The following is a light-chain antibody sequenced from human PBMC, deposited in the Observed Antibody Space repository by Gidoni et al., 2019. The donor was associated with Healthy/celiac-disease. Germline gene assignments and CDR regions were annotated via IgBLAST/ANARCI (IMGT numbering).Light chain of an antibody. CDR3: ISRDSSGNLVV. J-gene: IGLJ2*01. CDR2: GKN. Sequence: SERTQEPAVSVALGQTVRITCQGDSLRSYYASWDQQKTGQAPVLVSYGKNNRPSGIPDRFSGSSAGNTASLTITGAQAEDEADYYSISRDSSGNLVVFGGGTKLTVL. V-gene: IGLV3-19*01. CDR1: SLRSYY.